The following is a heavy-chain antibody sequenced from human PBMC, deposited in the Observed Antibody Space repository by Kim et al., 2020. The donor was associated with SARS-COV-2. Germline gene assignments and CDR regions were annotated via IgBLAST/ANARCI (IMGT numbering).Heavy chain of an antibody. CDR3: ARDNPDIVVVVAATPSSWFDP. V-gene: IGHV3-33*08. CDR2: IWYDGSNK. CDR1: GFTFSSYG. D-gene: IGHD2-15*01. Sequence: GGSLRLSCAASGFTFSSYGMHWVRQAPGKGLEWVAVIWYDGSNKYYADSVKGRFTISRDNSKNTLYLQMNSLRAEDTAVYYCARDNPDIVVVVAATPSSWFDPWGQGTLVTVSS. J-gene: IGHJ5*02.